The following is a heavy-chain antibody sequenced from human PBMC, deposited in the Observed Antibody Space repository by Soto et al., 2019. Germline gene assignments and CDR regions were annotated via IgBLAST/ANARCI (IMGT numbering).Heavy chain of an antibody. CDR3: ARPGGSGSYYKDYYMDV. D-gene: IGHD3-10*01. CDR1: GGSISSYY. Sequence: SETLSLTCTVSGGSISSYYWSWIRQPPGKGLEWIGYIYYSGSTNYNPSLMSRVTISVDTSKNQFSLKLSSVTAADTAVYYCARPGGSGSYYKDYYMDVWGKGTTVTVSS. V-gene: IGHV4-59*08. CDR2: IYYSGST. J-gene: IGHJ6*03.